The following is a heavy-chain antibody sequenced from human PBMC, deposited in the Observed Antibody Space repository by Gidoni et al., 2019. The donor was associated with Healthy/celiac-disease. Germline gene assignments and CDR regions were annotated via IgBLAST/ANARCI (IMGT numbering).Heavy chain of an antibody. V-gene: IGHV4-39*01. CDR2: IYYSGST. Sequence: QLQLQESGPGLVKPSETLSLTCTVSGGSISSSSYYWGWIRQPPGKGLEWIGSIYYSGSTYYNPSLKSRVTISVDTSKNQFSLKLSSVTAADTAVYYCVQGQLVPGDYYYGMDVWGQGTTVTVSS. CDR1: GGSISSSSYY. CDR3: VQGQLVPGDYYYGMDV. J-gene: IGHJ6*02. D-gene: IGHD6-6*01.